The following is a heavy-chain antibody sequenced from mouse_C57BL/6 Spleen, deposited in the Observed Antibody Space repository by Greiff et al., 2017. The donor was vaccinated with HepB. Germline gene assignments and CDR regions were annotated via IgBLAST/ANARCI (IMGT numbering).Heavy chain of an antibody. J-gene: IGHJ1*03. CDR1: GYSFTSYY. CDR2: IYPGSGNT. Sequence: VHLQQSGPELVKPGASVKISCKASGYSFTSYYIHWVKQRPGQGLEWIGWIYPGSGNTKYNEKFKGKATLTADTSSSTAYMQLSSLTSEDSAVYYCATPYYYGSRGYWYFDVWGTGTTVTVSS. CDR3: ATPYYYGSRGYWYFDV. D-gene: IGHD1-1*01. V-gene: IGHV1-66*01.